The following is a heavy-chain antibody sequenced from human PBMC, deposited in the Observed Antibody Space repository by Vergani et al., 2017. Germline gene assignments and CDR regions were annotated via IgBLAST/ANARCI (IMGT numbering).Heavy chain of an antibody. J-gene: IGHJ4*02. V-gene: IGHV3-15*01. D-gene: IGHD3-16*02. CDR1: GFTFSNAW. CDR3: AKGLTFGGVIGYIDY. Sequence: EVQLVESGGGLVKPGGSLRLSCAASGFTFSNAWMSWVRPAPGKGLEWGGRIKSKTDGGTTDYAAPVKGRFTISRDESKNTLYLQMNSLRAEDTAVYYCAKGLTFGGVIGYIDYWGQGTLVTVSS. CDR2: IKSKTDGGTT.